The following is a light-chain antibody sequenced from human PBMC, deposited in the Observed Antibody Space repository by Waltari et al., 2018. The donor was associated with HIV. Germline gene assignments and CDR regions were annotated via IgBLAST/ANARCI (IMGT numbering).Light chain of an antibody. CDR3: QQYYTTPWT. Sequence: DIVMTQSPDSLSVSLGERATINCKSSQSVLYSSNNKNYLAWYRQKPGQPPKLLIYWASTLESGVPDRFSGSGSGTDFTLTISSLQAEDVAVYYCQQYYTTPWTFGQGTKVEIK. V-gene: IGKV4-1*01. CDR1: QSVLYSSNNKNY. CDR2: WAS. J-gene: IGKJ1*01.